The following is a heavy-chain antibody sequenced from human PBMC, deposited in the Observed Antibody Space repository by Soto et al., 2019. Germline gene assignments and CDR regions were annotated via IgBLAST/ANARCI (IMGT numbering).Heavy chain of an antibody. CDR2: ISYSGST. CDR1: GASISSDDYY. J-gene: IGHJ6*02. V-gene: IGHV4-30-4*01. CDR3: AREVNNYYGMDV. Sequence: QVQLQESGPGLVKPSQTLSLTCSISGASISSDDYYWSWFRQPPGKGLEWIGYISYSGSTYYNPSLKSRITISVDTSKTQCSLILSSVTAAETAVFYCAREVNNYYGMDVWGQGTTVTVSS.